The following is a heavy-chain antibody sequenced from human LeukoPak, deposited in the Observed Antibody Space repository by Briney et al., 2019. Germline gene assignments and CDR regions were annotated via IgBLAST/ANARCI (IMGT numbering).Heavy chain of an antibody. CDR2: IIPIFGTA. J-gene: IGHJ4*02. CDR1: GGTFSSYA. V-gene: IGHV1-69*13. CDR3: AGRHVVPAAMAFDY. D-gene: IGHD2-2*01. Sequence: GASVKVSCKASGGTFSSYAISWVRQAPGQGLEWMGGIIPIFGTANYAQKFQGRVTITADESTSIAYMELSSLRSEDTAVYYCAGRHVVPAAMAFDYWGQGTLVTVSS.